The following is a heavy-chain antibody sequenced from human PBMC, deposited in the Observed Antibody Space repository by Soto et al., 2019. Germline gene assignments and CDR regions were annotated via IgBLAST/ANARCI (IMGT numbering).Heavy chain of an antibody. D-gene: IGHD3-10*01. V-gene: IGHV3-7*01. Sequence: EVQLVESGGGLVQPGGSVRLSCGASGFSFSSWWMRWVCQAQGKGLEWVANINKDGSDRYYVDSVKGRFTISRDNAKNSLYLQMNSLRAEDTAVYYCVKDNRGSYWGQGTLVTVSS. J-gene: IGHJ4*02. CDR3: VKDNRGSY. CDR1: GFSFSSWW. CDR2: INKDGSDR.